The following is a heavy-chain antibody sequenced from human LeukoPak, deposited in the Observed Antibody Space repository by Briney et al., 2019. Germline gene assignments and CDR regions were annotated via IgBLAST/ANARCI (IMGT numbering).Heavy chain of an antibody. V-gene: IGHV4-59*08. Sequence: PSETLSLTCTVSDGSISSYYWSCIRQPPGKGLEWIGYIYYSGSANYNPSLKSRVTISVDTSQNQFSLKLGSLTAADTAVYYCARHTYYGSGSYSAFDIWGQGTKVTVSS. CDR1: DGSISSYY. CDR3: ARHTYYGSGSYSAFDI. CDR2: IYYSGSA. D-gene: IGHD3-10*01. J-gene: IGHJ3*02.